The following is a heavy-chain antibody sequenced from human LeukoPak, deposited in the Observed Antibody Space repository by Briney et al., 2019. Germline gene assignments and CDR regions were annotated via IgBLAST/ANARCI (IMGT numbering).Heavy chain of an antibody. D-gene: IGHD2-8*01. Sequence: ASVTVSCKASGYTFTDYYIHWVRQAPGHGLEWLGWMNVKTGATSSAQKFPGRFTMTRDTSISTAYMELSRLRSDDTAVYYCARMGYCTNGVCFSLNWFDPWGQGTLVTVSS. CDR3: ARMGYCTNGVCFSLNWFDP. CDR1: GYTFTDYY. V-gene: IGHV1-2*02. J-gene: IGHJ5*02. CDR2: MNVKTGAT.